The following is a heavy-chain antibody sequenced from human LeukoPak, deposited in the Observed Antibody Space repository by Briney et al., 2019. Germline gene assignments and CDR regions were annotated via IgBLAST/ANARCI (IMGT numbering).Heavy chain of an antibody. Sequence: SETLSLTCAVYGGSFSGYHWSWIRQPPGKGLEWIGEINHSGSTNYNPSLKSRVTISVDTSKNQFPLKLSSVTAADTAVYYCARISDIVVVPAAMRADWFDPWGQGTLVTVSS. CDR1: GGSFSGYH. CDR3: ARISDIVVVPAAMRADWFDP. CDR2: INHSGST. V-gene: IGHV4-34*01. D-gene: IGHD2-2*01. J-gene: IGHJ5*02.